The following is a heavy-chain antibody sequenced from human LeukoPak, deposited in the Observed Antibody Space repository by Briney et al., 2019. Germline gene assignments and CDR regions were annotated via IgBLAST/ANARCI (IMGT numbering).Heavy chain of an antibody. CDR1: GFTFSSYS. Sequence: GGSLRLSCAASGFTFSSYSMNWVRQDPGKGLEWVSAISGSGGSTYYFVKGRFTISRDNSKNTLYLQMNSLRAEDTAVYYCAKGYCSSTSCKESFFDYWGQGTLVTVSS. V-gene: IGHV3-23*01. D-gene: IGHD2-2*01. CDR2: ISGSGGST. J-gene: IGHJ4*02. CDR3: AKGYCSSTSCKESFFDY.